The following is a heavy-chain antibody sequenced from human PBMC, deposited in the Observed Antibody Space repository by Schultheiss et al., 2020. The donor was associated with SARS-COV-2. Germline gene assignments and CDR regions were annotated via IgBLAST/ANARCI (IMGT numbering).Heavy chain of an antibody. D-gene: IGHD2-2*01. CDR2: ISYDGSNK. CDR1: GFTFDDYG. V-gene: IGHV3-30*18. CDR3: AKGPYQLLKLSGSAFDI. Sequence: GGSLRLSCAASGFTFDDYGMSWVRQAPGKGLEWVAVISYDGSNKYYADSVKGRFTISRDNSKNTLYLQMNSLRAEDTALYYCAKGPYQLLKLSGSAFDIWGQGTMVTVSS. J-gene: IGHJ3*02.